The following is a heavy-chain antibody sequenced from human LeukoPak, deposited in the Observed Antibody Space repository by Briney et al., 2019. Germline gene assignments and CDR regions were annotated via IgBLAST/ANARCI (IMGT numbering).Heavy chain of an antibody. J-gene: IGHJ4*02. CDR3: ARVGNYYDSSGYYDY. V-gene: IGHV4-59*01. Sequence: SETLSLTCTVSGGSISIYYWSWIRQPPGKGLEWIGYIYYSGSTNYNPSLKSRVTISVDTSKNQFSLKLSSVTAADTAVYYCARVGNYYDSSGYYDYWGQGTLVTVSS. D-gene: IGHD3-22*01. CDR1: GGSISIYY. CDR2: IYYSGST.